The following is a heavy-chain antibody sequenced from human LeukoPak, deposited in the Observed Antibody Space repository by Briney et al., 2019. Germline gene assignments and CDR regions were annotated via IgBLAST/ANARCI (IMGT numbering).Heavy chain of an antibody. CDR1: GYSTSSGDY. CDR3: ARVRYEYVWGTGAFDI. V-gene: IGHV4-38-2*02. D-gene: IGHD3-16*01. Sequence: SKTLSFTCTASGYSTSSGDYWGRIRQPPGKGLEWVGSIYHSGSTYYNPSLKSLVTISVDTSKNQFSLRLSSVTAADTAVYYCARVRYEYVWGTGAFDIWGQGTMVTVSS. CDR2: IYHSGST. J-gene: IGHJ3*02.